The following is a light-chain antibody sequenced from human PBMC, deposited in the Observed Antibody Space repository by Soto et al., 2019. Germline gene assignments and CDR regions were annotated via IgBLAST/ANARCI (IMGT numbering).Light chain of an antibody. CDR1: SSDVGG. CDR2: EVS. Sequence: QSALTQPASVSGSPGQSITISCTGTSSDVGGVSWYQQHPGKAPKLMIYEVSNRPSGVSNRCSGSKSGNTASLTISGLQAEDEADYYCSSYTSSSTRVFGTGTKLTVL. CDR3: SSYTSSSTRV. J-gene: IGLJ1*01. V-gene: IGLV2-14*01.